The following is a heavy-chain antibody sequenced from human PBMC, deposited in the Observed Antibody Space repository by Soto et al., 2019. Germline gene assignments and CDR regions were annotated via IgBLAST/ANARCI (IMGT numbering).Heavy chain of an antibody. D-gene: IGHD6-19*01. CDR3: ARDPPSSSGWNAGFDP. V-gene: IGHV1-18*01. CDR2: ISAYNGNT. J-gene: IGHJ5*02. Sequence: QVQLVQSGAEVKKPGASVKVSCKASGYTFTSYGISWVRQAPGQGLEWMGWISAYNGNTNYAQKLQGRATMTTVTGTSTVYMEPRSLRSDDTAVYYCARDPPSSSGWNAGFDPWGQGTPVTVSS. CDR1: GYTFTSYG.